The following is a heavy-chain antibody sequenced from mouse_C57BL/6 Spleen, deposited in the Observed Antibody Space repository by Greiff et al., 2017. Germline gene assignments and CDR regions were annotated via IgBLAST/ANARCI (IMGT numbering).Heavy chain of an antibody. CDR3: ARSSRTRYCGV. V-gene: IGHV5-17*01. CDR2: ISSGSSTI. Sequence: EVMLVESGGGLVKPGGSLKLSCAASGFTFSDYGMHWVRQAPEKGLEWVAYISSGSSTIYYADTVKGRFTISRDNAKNTLFLQLTSLRSEDTAMYYCARSSRTRYCGVWGTGTTVTVSS. CDR1: GFTFSDYG. J-gene: IGHJ1*03. D-gene: IGHD1-1*01.